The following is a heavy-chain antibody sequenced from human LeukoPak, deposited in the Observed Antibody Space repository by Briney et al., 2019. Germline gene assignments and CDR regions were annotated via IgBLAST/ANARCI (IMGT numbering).Heavy chain of an antibody. J-gene: IGHJ4*02. CDR1: GFTFSSYA. Sequence: GGSLRLSCGASGFTFSSYAMAWVRQAPGKGLEWVSALSPSGYSTYYADSVKGRFTISRDNSKNTLYLQMNSLRVEDTAVYYCAKRAGVSGYDSYWGQGTLVTVSS. D-gene: IGHD5-12*01. V-gene: IGHV3-23*01. CDR3: AKRAGVSGYDSY. CDR2: LSPSGYST.